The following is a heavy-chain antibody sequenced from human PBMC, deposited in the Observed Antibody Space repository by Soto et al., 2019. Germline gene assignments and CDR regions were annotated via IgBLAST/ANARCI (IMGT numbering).Heavy chain of an antibody. V-gene: IGHV4-34*01. Sequence: QVQLQQWGAGLLKPSETLSLTCAVYGGSFSGYYWSWIRQPPGKGLEWIGEINHSGSTNYNPSLKSRVTMSVDTSKTQFSLKLSSVTAADTAVYYCARAGYCSSTSCYIFDYWGQGTLVTVSS. D-gene: IGHD2-2*01. CDR1: GGSFSGYY. CDR3: ARAGYCSSTSCYIFDY. CDR2: INHSGST. J-gene: IGHJ4*02.